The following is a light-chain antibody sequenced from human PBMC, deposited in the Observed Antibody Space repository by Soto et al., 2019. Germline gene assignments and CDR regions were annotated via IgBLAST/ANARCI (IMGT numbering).Light chain of an antibody. Sequence: QSVLTQPPSASGSPGQSVTIPCTGTSSDVGAYDHVSWYQQHPGKAPKLIIYELAQRPAGVPDRFSGSKSGNTASLTVSGLQAEDEADYFCSSDAGDHNYVFGTGTKVTVL. CDR1: SSDVGAYDH. CDR3: SSDAGDHNYV. J-gene: IGLJ1*01. V-gene: IGLV2-8*01. CDR2: ELA.